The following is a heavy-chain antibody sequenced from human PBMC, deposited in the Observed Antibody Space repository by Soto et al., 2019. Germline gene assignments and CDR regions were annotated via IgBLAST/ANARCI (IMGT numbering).Heavy chain of an antibody. V-gene: IGHV1-69*01. J-gene: IGHJ6*03. CDR3: ARRRHRVTIFGRGPAGMDA. Sequence: QVQLVQSGAEVKKPGTSVKVSCRASGGTLSNYAISWLRQAPGQRLEWVGDIIPVSGTAYDEQRLQGRVPISADESTNTANLELSSLRSEDTASYFCARRRHRVTIFGRGPAGMDAWGKGTTVTVSS. D-gene: IGHD3-3*01. CDR1: GGTLSNYA. CDR2: IIPVSGTA.